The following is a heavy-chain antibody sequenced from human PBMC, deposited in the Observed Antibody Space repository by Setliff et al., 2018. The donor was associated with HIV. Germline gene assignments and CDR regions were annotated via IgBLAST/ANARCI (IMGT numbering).Heavy chain of an antibody. CDR2: IHPGDSDT. CDR3: VRHAWRLWLAPIES. J-gene: IGHJ4*02. CDR1: GYGFTSYW. D-gene: IGHD6-19*01. V-gene: IGHV5-51*01. Sequence: PGESLKISCKGSGYGFTSYWIGWVRQMPGKGLEWMGIIHPGDSDTRDSPSFQGQVTISADKSISTAYLQWSSLKASDTARYFCVRHAWRLWLAPIESWGQGTLVTVSS.